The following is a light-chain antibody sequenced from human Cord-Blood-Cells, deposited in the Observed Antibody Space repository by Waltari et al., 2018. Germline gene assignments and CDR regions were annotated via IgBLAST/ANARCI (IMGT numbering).Light chain of an antibody. CDR3: QQRSNWPPFLT. CDR1: QSVSSY. J-gene: IGKJ4*01. CDR2: DAS. V-gene: IGKV3-11*01. Sequence: EIVLTQSPATLSLSPGERATLSCRASQSVSSYLAGYQQKPGQAPRLLIDDASNRATGIPARFSGSGSGTDFTLTISSLEPEDFAVYYCQQRSNWPPFLTFGGGTKVEIK.